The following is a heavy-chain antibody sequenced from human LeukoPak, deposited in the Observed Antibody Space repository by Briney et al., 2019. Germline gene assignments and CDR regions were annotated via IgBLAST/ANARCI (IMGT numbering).Heavy chain of an antibody. CDR1: GGSFSGYY. CDR2: INHSGST. J-gene: IGHJ6*02. CDR3: ARVHLVVVPAASDYYYYYGMDV. Sequence: SETLSLTCAVYGGSFSGYYWGWIRQPPGKGLEWIGEINHSGSTNYNPSLKSRVTISVDTSKNQFSLKLSSVTAADTAVYYCARVHLVVVPAASDYYYYYGMDVWGQGTTVTVSS. D-gene: IGHD2-2*01. V-gene: IGHV4-34*01.